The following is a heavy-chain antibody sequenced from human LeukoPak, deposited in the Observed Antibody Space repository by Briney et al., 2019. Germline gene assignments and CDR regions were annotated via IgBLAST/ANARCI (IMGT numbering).Heavy chain of an antibody. CDR2: IYTSGST. J-gene: IGHJ3*02. Sequence: PSETLSLTCTVSGGSISSYYWSWIRQPPGKGREWIGYIYTSGSTNYNPPLKSRVTISVATPKNQFSLKLSSVTAADTAVYYCARRRTGTDGSDAFDIWGQGTMVTVSS. V-gene: IGHV4-4*09. D-gene: IGHD1-1*01. CDR3: ARRRTGTDGSDAFDI. CDR1: GGSISSYY.